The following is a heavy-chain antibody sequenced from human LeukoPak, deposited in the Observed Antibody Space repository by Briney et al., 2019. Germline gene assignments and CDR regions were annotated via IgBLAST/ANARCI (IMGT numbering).Heavy chain of an antibody. V-gene: IGHV3-21*01. CDR2: ISSRSSYI. J-gene: IGHJ4*02. D-gene: IGHD2-2*02. CDR1: GFTFSSYS. Sequence: GVCLRLSCAASGFTFSSYSMNWVRQAPGKGLEWVSSISSRSSYIYYADSVKGRFDISRDNAKNSLYLQMNSLRAEDTAVYYCARGRIGGYCSSTSCYTGYYFDYWGQGTLVTVSS. CDR3: ARGRIGGYCSSTSCYTGYYFDY.